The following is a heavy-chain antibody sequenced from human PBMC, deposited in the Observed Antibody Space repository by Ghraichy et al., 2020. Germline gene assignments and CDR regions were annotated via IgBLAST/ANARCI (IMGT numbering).Heavy chain of an antibody. CDR3: ARAGSYDFWSGSHYYYGMDV. D-gene: IGHD3-3*01. Sequence: GGSLRLSCAASGFTFSDYYMNWIRQAPGKGLEWVSYISSSGFTIYYADSVEGRFTISRDNAKNSLYLHMNSLRADDTAVYYCARAGSYDFWSGSHYYYGMDVWGQGTTVTVSS. CDR2: ISSSGFTI. J-gene: IGHJ6*02. V-gene: IGHV3-11*01. CDR1: GFTFSDYY.